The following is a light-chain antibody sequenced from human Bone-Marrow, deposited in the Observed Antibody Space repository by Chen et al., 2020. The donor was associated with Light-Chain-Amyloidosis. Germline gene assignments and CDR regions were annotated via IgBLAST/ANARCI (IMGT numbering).Light chain of an antibody. CDR3: QQYNDWPRT. CDR1: QSVGSK. CDR2: GAS. Sequence: EIVMTQSPATLSVSPGERAPLSCRASQSVGSKLAWYQQKPGQAPRLLTYGASTRATGVAARFSGSGSGTEFTLTISSLQSEDFAVYYCQQYNDWPRTFGQGTKVEIK. J-gene: IGKJ1*01. V-gene: IGKV3-15*01.